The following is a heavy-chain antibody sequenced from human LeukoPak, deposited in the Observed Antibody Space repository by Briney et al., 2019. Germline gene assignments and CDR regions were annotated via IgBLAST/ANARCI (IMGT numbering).Heavy chain of an antibody. J-gene: IGHJ4*02. CDR3: AGVGGLLRYLFNY. D-gene: IGHD2-15*01. CDR2: INHSGST. V-gene: IGHV4-34*01. Sequence: SETLSLTCAVYGGSFSGYYWSWIRQPPGKGLEWIGEINHSGSTNYNPSLKSRVTISVDTSKNQFSLKLSSVTAADTAVYYCAGVGGLLRYLFNYWGQGTLVTVSS. CDR1: GGSFSGYY.